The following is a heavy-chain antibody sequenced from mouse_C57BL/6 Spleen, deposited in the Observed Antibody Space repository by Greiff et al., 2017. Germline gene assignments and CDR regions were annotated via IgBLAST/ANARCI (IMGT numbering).Heavy chain of an antibody. Sequence: QVQLQQPGAELVKPGASVKLSCKASGYTFTSYWMHWVKQRPGQGLEWIGMIHPNSGSTNYNEKFKSKATLTVDKSSSTAYMQLSSLTSEDSAVCYCSRQDYHYFDYWGQGTTLTVSS. CDR3: SRQDYHYFDY. CDR2: IHPNSGST. V-gene: IGHV1-64*01. J-gene: IGHJ2*01. D-gene: IGHD2-4*01. CDR1: GYTFTSYW.